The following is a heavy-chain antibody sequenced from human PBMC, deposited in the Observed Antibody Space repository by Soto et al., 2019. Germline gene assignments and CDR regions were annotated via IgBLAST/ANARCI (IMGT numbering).Heavy chain of an antibody. CDR2: IYYSGST. CDR1: GGSISSYY. Sequence: PSETLSLTCTVSGGSISSYYWSWIRQPPGKGLEWIGYIYYSGSTNYNPSLKSRVTISVDTSKNQLSLKLSSVTAADTAVYFCAGAGTKKCTGYSSGWFNFDYWGQGTLVTVSS. CDR3: AGAGTKKCTGYSSGWFNFDY. J-gene: IGHJ4*02. V-gene: IGHV4-59*01. D-gene: IGHD6-19*01.